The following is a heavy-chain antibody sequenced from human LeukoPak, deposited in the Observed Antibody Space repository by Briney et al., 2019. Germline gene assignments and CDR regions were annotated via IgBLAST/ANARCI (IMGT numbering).Heavy chain of an antibody. Sequence: SVKVSCKASGGTFSSYAISWVRQAPGQGLEWMGGIIPIFGTANYAQKFQGRVTITADKSTSTAYMELSSLRSEDTAVYYCASLYCSSTSCPSYYYYMDDWGKGTTVTVSS. V-gene: IGHV1-69*06. CDR1: GGTFSSYA. J-gene: IGHJ6*03. CDR2: IIPIFGTA. CDR3: ASLYCSSTSCPSYYYYMDD. D-gene: IGHD2-2*01.